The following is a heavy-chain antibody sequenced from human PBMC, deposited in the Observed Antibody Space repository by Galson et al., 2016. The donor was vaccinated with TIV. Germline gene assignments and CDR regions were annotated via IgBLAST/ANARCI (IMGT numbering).Heavy chain of an antibody. Sequence: ASGGKFSSYVISWVRQAPGQGLEWMGRIIPIFGTTKYAQKFQGRVTTTADESTDTAYVELNSLTSEDTAFYYCARATNYYDNWFDPWGQGTLVTVSS. V-gene: IGHV1-69*15. J-gene: IGHJ5*02. CDR3: ARATNYYDNWFDP. CDR1: GGKFSSYV. CDR2: IIPIFGTT. D-gene: IGHD3-10*01.